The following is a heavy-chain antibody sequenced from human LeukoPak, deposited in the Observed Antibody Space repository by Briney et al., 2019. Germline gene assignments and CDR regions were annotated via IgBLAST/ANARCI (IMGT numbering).Heavy chain of an antibody. J-gene: IGHJ4*02. CDR3: ARDLGGSGHC. D-gene: IGHD2-15*01. Sequence: GGSLGLSCAGSGFTFSSSEVNWVRQAPGKGLEWVSGISRSGPIYYADSVKGRFTISRDNAKNSLYLQMNSLRAEDTAVYYCARDLGGSGHCWGQGTLVTVSS. V-gene: IGHV3-48*03. CDR2: ISRSGPI. CDR1: GFTFSSSE.